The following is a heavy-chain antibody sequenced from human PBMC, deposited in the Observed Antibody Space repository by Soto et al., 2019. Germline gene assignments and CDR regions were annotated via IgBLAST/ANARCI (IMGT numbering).Heavy chain of an antibody. Sequence: GGSLRLSCAASGFTFSSYGTHWVRQAPGKGLEWVAVIWYDGTTKYYVDSVKGRFTISRDTSEKTVYLQMNSLRAEDTAVYHCARQTSQSPGAFDIWGQGTKVTVSS. CDR3: ARQTSQSPGAFDI. CDR1: GFTFSSYG. J-gene: IGHJ3*02. CDR2: IWYDGTTK. V-gene: IGHV3-33*01.